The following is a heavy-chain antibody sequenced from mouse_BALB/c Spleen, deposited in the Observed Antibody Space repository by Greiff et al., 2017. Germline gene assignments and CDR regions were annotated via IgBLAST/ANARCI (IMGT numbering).Heavy chain of an antibody. Sequence: EVQLQQSGAELVKPGASVKLSCTASGFNIKDTYMHWVKQRPEQGLEWIGRIDPANGNTKYDPKFQGKATITADTSSNTAYLQLSSLTSEDTAVYYCARDYYDYDEGFAYWGQGTLVTVSA. CDR1: GFNIKDTY. CDR3: ARDYYDYDEGFAY. J-gene: IGHJ3*01. CDR2: IDPANGNT. V-gene: IGHV14-3*02. D-gene: IGHD2-4*01.